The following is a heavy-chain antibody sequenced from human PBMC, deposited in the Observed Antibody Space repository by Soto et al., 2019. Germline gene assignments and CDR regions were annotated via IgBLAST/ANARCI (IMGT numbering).Heavy chain of an antibody. J-gene: IGHJ4*02. Sequence: QPGGSLRLSCAASGFTFSRYAMSWVRQAPGKGLEWLSIISDNTRYTYYVDSVKGQFTISRDNLKNTLYLQMNTLRAQDTAVYYCAKAYCSGVGCDYFDSWGQGTLVTVSS. CDR3: AKAYCSGVGCDYFDS. V-gene: IGHV3-23*01. D-gene: IGHD2-15*01. CDR2: ISDNTRYT. CDR1: GFTFSRYA.